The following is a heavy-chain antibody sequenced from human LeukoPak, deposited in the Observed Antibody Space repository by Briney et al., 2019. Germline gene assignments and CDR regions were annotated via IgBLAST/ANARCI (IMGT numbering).Heavy chain of an antibody. CDR3: ARCPRVNCRGGFDY. CDR2: INDRGTST. J-gene: IGHJ4*02. Sequence: PGGSLRLSCTPSGFTFSSNAMTWVRQAPGEGLEWVSSINDRGTSTYYTDSVRGRFTISRDNSKNRLFLQMDSLRAEDTAFYYCARCPRVNCRGGFDYWGQGALVTVSS. CDR1: GFTFSSNA. D-gene: IGHD1-1*01. V-gene: IGHV3-23*01.